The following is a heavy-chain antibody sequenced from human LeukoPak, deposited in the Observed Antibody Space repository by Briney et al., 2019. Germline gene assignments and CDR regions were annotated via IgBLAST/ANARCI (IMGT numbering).Heavy chain of an antibody. CDR3: ARDSSGYDFWSGYYTWPKGEAFDI. Sequence: GGSLRLSCAASGFTFSSYSMNWVRQAPGKGLEWVSYISSSSSTIYYADSVKGRFTISRDNAKNSLYLQMKSLRADDTAVYYCARDSSGYDFWSGYYTWPKGEAFDIWGQGTMVTVSS. CDR1: GFTFSSYS. J-gene: IGHJ3*02. V-gene: IGHV3-48*01. CDR2: ISSSSSTI. D-gene: IGHD3-3*01.